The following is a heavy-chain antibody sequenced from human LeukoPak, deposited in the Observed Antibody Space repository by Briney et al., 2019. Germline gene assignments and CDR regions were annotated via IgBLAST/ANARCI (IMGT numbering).Heavy chain of an antibody. Sequence: PGGSLRLSCAASGFTFTDHYMSWVRQAPGKGLEWVSYISSGGDIIYYADSVKGRFTISRDNAKNSLFLQMNSLRAEDTAVYYCTREDYYYASGRWAQGTLVTVSS. D-gene: IGHD3-10*01. CDR1: GFTFTDHY. J-gene: IGHJ4*02. V-gene: IGHV3-11*04. CDR3: TREDYYYASGR. CDR2: ISSGGDII.